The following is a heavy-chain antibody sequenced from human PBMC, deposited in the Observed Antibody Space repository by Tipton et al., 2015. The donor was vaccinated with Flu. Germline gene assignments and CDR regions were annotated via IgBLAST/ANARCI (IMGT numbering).Heavy chain of an antibody. CDR3: ARVAHNWNYSIDY. V-gene: IGHV4-59*01. Sequence: TLSLTCTVSGNSMGSDYYWGWLRQPPGKGLEWIGYIYYSGSTNYNSSLKSRVSISVDTSKNQFSLKLSSVTAADTAVYYCARVAHNWNYSIDYWGQGTLVTVSS. J-gene: IGHJ4*02. CDR2: IYYSGST. D-gene: IGHD1-7*01. CDR1: GNSMGSDYY.